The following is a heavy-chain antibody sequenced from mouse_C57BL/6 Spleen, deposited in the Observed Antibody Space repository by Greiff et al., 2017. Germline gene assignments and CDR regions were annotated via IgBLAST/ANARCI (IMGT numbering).Heavy chain of an antibody. V-gene: IGHV1-80*01. CDR1: GYAFSSYW. CDR2: IYPGDGDT. J-gene: IGHJ3*01. Sequence: QVQLQQSGAELVKPGASVKISCKASGYAFSSYWMNWVKQRPGKGLEWIGQIYPGDGDTNYNGKFKGKATLTADKSSSTAYMQLSSLTSEDSAVYFCARHYDYDGGRFAYWGQGTLVTVSA. CDR3: ARHYDYDGGRFAY. D-gene: IGHD2-4*01.